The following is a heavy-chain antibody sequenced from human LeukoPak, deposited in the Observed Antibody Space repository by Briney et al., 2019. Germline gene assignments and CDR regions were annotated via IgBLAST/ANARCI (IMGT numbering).Heavy chain of an antibody. J-gene: IGHJ6*03. CDR3: ARLPYCSSTSCYIYYYYMDV. V-gene: IGHV5-51*01. CDR1: GYSFTNYW. D-gene: IGHD2-2*02. Sequence: GESLKISCKGSGYSFTNYWIGWVLQMPGKGLEWMGIIYPGDSDTRYSPSFQGQVTISADKSFSTAYLQWSSLKASDTAMYYCARLPYCSSTSCYIYYYYMDVWGKGTTVTVSS. CDR2: IYPGDSDT.